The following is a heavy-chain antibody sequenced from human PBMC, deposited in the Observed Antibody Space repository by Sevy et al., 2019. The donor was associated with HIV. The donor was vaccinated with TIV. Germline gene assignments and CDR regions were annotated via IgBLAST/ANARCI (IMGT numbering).Heavy chain of an antibody. D-gene: IGHD3-3*01. CDR1: GFTFSNYA. J-gene: IGHJ6*02. CDR2: ISGSGDNT. CDR3: AKSEKFWSGYLAMDV. V-gene: IGHV3-23*01. Sequence: GGSLRLSCAASGFTFSNYAMNWVRQTPGKGLERVSSISGSGDNTYYADSVKGRFTISRDISYNTVTLQMSSLRAEDTAVYYCAKSEKFWSGYLAMDVWGQGTTVTVSS.